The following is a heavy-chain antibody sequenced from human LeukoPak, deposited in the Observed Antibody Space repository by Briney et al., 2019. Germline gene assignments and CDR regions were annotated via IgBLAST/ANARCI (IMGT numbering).Heavy chain of an antibody. Sequence: PGGSLRLSCAASGFTFSNYCMHWVRQAPGKGLVWVSRINSDGSSTTSADSVKGRFTISRDNAKNTLYLQMNSLRAEDTAVYHCAKGGATVIDYWGQGTLVTVSS. CDR2: INSDGSST. V-gene: IGHV3-74*01. CDR3: AKGGATVIDY. J-gene: IGHJ4*02. CDR1: GFTFSNYC. D-gene: IGHD4-17*01.